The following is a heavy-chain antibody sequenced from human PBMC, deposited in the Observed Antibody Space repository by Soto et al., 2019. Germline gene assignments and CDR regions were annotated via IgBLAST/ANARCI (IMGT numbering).Heavy chain of an antibody. CDR2: IIPKSGDT. J-gene: IGHJ5*02. V-gene: IGHV1-2*02. CDR3: ARGFYDSSGFFYAGWFGP. Sequence: ASVKVSCKASGYTFIDYYIHWLRQTPGQGPEWKGWIIPKSGDTKYSEKFQGRVAMTRDTSINTAYMEMTSLRSDDTAVYYCARGFYDSSGFFYAGWFGPWGQGTLVPVSS. CDR1: GYTFIDYY. D-gene: IGHD3-22*01.